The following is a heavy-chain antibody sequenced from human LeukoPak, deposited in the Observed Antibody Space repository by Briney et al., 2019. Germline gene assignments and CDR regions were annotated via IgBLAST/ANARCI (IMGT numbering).Heavy chain of an antibody. D-gene: IGHD1-26*01. CDR1: AYTFTSHD. Sequence: ASVTVSCKAPAYTFTSHDINWVRQATGQGLEWMGWMKPNSGNTDYAQKFQGRLTMTRNTSISTAYMELRSLSSEDTAVYYCATSSGSYSPFDYWGQGTLVTVSS. CDR3: ATSSGSYSPFDY. V-gene: IGHV1-8*01. CDR2: MKPNSGNT. J-gene: IGHJ4*02.